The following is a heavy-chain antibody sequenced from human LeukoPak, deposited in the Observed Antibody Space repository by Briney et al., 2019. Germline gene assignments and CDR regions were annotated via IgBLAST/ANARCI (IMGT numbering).Heavy chain of an antibody. Sequence: GGSLRLSCAASGFTFNDQCMDWVRQAPGKGLEWVGRTSTKANSYTTEYAASVKGRFTISRDESKNSLHLQMNSLKTEDTAVYYCAREYSGYDSLDAFDIWGQGTMVTVSS. D-gene: IGHD5-12*01. CDR3: AREYSGYDSLDAFDI. J-gene: IGHJ3*02. V-gene: IGHV3-72*01. CDR1: GFTFNDQC. CDR2: TSTKANSYTT.